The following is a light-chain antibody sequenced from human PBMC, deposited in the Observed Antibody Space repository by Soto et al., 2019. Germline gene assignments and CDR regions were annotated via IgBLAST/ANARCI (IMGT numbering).Light chain of an antibody. V-gene: IGKV3-20*01. CDR1: QSVSSSY. J-gene: IGKJ3*01. CDR3: QQYSSSPGFT. Sequence: EIVLTQSPGTLSLSPGERATLSCRASQSVSSSYLAWYQQKPGQAPRLLIYGASSRATGIPDRFSGSGSGTDFTLTISRLEPEDFAVYYCQQYSSSPGFTFGPRTKVDIK. CDR2: GAS.